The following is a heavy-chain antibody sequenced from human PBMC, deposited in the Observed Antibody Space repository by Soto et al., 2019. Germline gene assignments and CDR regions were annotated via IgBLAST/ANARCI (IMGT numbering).Heavy chain of an antibody. J-gene: IGHJ4*02. CDR3: ARGWGYDSTDYYYAY. CDR1: GGSFNRHT. V-gene: IGHV1-69*01. CDR2: IIPIFGTA. D-gene: IGHD3-22*01. Sequence: QVQLVQSGAEVRKPGSSVRVSCKASGGSFNRHTISWVRQAPGQGLEWMGGIIPIFGTANHAQKFQGRVTIIADEDTSTVYMELSSLRSDDTAIYYCARGWGYDSTDYYYAYWGQGTLVIVSS.